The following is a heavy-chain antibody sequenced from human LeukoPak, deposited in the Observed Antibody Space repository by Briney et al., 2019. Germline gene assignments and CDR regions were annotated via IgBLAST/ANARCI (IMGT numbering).Heavy chain of an antibody. CDR1: GGPISSGGYS. V-gene: IGHV4-30-2*01. J-gene: IGHJ3*01. CDR2: IFQSGGP. Sequence: PSETLSLTCAVSGGPISSGGYSWTWIRQPPGKGLEWIGYIFQSGGPSYNPSLRSRVTISVDTSRNHFSLELISVTAADTAMYYCARDRAGLGLLDFWGQGTMVTVSS. D-gene: IGHD1-26*01. CDR3: ARDRAGLGLLDF.